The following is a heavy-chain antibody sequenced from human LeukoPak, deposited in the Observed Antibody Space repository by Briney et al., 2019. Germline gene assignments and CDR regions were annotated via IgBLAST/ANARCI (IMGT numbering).Heavy chain of an antibody. CDR3: SRDDALEDNGVDH. CDR2: ILNDETQP. CDR1: GVMFSHYG. V-gene: IGHV3-33*01. Sequence: GGSLRLSCAASGVMFSHYGMHWVRQAPGKGLEWVAVILNDETQPHYADSVKDRFTISRDNSRKTLFPELKSPRTDAAAACYYSRDDALEDNGVDHWGQGTMVTVSS. J-gene: IGHJ3*01. D-gene: IGHD2-8*01.